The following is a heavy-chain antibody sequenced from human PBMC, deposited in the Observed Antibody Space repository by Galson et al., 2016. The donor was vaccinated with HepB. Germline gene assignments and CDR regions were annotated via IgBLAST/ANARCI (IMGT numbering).Heavy chain of an antibody. CDR2: LNGDGTST. CDR1: GFTFTTYG. D-gene: IGHD3-3*01. V-gene: IGHV3-23*01. J-gene: IGHJ4*01. CDR3: AKGRDFWSGYDY. Sequence: SLRLSCAASGFTFTTYGMGWVRQAPGKGLEWVSSLNGDGTSTFYADSVKGRFTISRDNSQNTLYLQLNSLRAEDTALYYCAKGRDFWSGYDYWGHGTLVTVSS.